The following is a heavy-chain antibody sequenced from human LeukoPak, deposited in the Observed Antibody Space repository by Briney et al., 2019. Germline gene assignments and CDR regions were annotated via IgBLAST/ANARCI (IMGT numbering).Heavy chain of an antibody. V-gene: IGHV4-39*07. Sequence: SETLSLTCTVSGGSISSSSYYWGWIRQPPGKGLEWIGSIYYSGSTYYNPSLKNRVTISVDTSRNQFSLKMSSVTAADTAVYYCARGAGWYQFWGQGTLVTVSS. CDR2: IYYSGST. J-gene: IGHJ4*02. D-gene: IGHD6-19*01. CDR1: GGSISSSSYY. CDR3: ARGAGWYQF.